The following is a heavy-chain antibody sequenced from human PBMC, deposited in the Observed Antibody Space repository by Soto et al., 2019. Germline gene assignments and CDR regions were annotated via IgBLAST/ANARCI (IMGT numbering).Heavy chain of an antibody. D-gene: IGHD2-15*01. CDR1: GDSVSSNSAA. Sequence: PSQILSLTCAISGDSVSSNSAAWNWIRQSPSRGLEWLGRTYYRSKWYNDYAVSVKSRITINPDTSKNRFSLQLNSVTPEDTAVYYCARDWSQYCSGGSCYSWADAFDIWGQGTTVTVSS. V-gene: IGHV6-1*01. J-gene: IGHJ3*02. CDR2: TYYRSKWYN. CDR3: ARDWSQYCSGGSCYSWADAFDI.